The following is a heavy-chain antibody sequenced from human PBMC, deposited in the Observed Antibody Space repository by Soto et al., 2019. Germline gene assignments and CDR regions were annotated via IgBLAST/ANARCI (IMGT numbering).Heavy chain of an antibody. D-gene: IGHD1-7*01. CDR3: ARAVGITGTLTGGMDV. CDR2: INPNSGGT. CDR1: GYTFTGYY. J-gene: IGHJ6*02. V-gene: IGHV1-2*04. Sequence: GASVKVSCKASGYTFTGYYMHWVRQVPGQGLEWMGWINPNSGGTNYAQKFQGWVTMTRDTSISTAYMELSRLRSDDTAVYYCARAVGITGTLTGGMDVWGQGTTVTVSS.